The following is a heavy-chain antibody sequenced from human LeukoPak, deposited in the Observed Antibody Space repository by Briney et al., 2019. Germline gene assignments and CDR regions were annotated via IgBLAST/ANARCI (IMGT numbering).Heavy chain of an antibody. D-gene: IGHD2-2*01. CDR2: INAGNGNI. CDR1: GHTSTTYA. J-gene: IGHJ6*02. Sequence: ASVKVSCKASGHTSTTYAIHWVRQAPGQGLEWMGWINAGNGNIKYSQKLQGRVTITGDTSAGTAYMELSSLRSEDTAVYYCARGYCSSTSCYMDVWGQGTTVTVSS. CDR3: ARGYCSSTSCYMDV. V-gene: IGHV1-3*01.